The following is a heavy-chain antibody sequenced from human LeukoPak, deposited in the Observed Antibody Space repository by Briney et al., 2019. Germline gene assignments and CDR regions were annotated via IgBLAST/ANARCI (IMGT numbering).Heavy chain of an antibody. CDR1: GYTFTSYY. CDR2: INPNSGGT. Sequence: ASVKVSCKASGYTFTSYYMHWVRQAPGQGLEWMGWINPNSGGTNYAQKFQGRVTMTRDTSISTAYMELSRLRSDDTAVYYCARDQSSYYYGSGSYRVNWFDPWGQGTLVTVSS. J-gene: IGHJ5*02. CDR3: ARDQSSYYYGSGSYRVNWFDP. V-gene: IGHV1-2*02. D-gene: IGHD3-10*01.